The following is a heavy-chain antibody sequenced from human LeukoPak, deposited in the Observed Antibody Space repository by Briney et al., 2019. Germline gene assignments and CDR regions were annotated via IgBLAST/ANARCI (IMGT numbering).Heavy chain of an antibody. V-gene: IGHV3-21*01. D-gene: IGHD5-18*01. J-gene: IGHJ3*02. CDR3: ATPGGPAMAQGYAFDI. CDR1: GFTFSRYS. CDR2: ISFSSYFI. Sequence: GGSLRLSCAASGFTFSRYSMNWVRQVPGKGLEWLSSISFSSYFIYYADSMKGRLTISRDNAKNTLYLQMNSLRAEDTAVYYCATPGGPAMAQGYAFDIWGQGTMVTVSS.